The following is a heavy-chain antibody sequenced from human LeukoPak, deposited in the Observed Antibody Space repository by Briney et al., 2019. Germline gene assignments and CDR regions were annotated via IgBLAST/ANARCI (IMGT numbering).Heavy chain of an antibody. CDR2: ISSSSATT. D-gene: IGHD6-19*01. CDR1: GFTFSIFA. Sequence: PGGSLRLSCAASGFTFSIFAMSWVRQAPGKGLEWVSGISSSSATTYYADSVKGRFSISRDNSHSTLFLQLNGLRAEDTAVYYCAKEHRSGWNLISFDLWGQGTLVTVSS. J-gene: IGHJ4*02. CDR3: AKEHRSGWNLISFDL. V-gene: IGHV3-23*01.